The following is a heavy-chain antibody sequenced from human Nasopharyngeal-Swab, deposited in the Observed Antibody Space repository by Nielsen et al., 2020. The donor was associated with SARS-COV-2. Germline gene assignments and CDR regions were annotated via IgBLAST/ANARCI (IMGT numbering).Heavy chain of an antibody. J-gene: IGHJ4*02. CDR3: ARLTYYYGSGKYTSRFDY. V-gene: IGHV5-10-1*01. Sequence: VRQMPGKGLEWMGRIDPSDSYTNYSPSFQGHITISTDKSISTAYLQWSSLKASGTAMYYCARLTYYYGSGKYTSRFDYWGQGTLVTVSS. CDR2: IDPSDSYT. D-gene: IGHD3-10*01.